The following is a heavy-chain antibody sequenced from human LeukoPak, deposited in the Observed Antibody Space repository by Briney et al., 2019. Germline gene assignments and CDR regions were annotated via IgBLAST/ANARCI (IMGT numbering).Heavy chain of an antibody. Sequence: SETLSLTCAVSGGAITSGVYSWNWIRQPPGKGLEWIGYIFQSGSTYYNPFFKSRVIISQDRSRNQLSLKLTSVTAADTAVYYCARGGSYRDDAFDLWGQGTMVTVSS. CDR3: ARGGSYRDDAFDL. CDR2: IFQSGST. J-gene: IGHJ3*01. CDR1: GGAITSGVYS. V-gene: IGHV4-30-2*01. D-gene: IGHD1-26*01.